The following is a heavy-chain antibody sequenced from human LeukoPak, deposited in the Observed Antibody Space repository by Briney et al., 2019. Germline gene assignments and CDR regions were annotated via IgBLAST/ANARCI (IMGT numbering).Heavy chain of an antibody. J-gene: IGHJ4*02. CDR3: VGEVGPRDFGN. V-gene: IGHV3-30*01. D-gene: IGHD1-26*01. CDR2: ISYDGTYE. Sequence: GGSLRLSCAASGFSFSSHAMHWVRQAPGKGLEWVALISYDGTYEDYPDSVKGRFSISRDDSKSTMSLQMNSLRLEDTAVYYCVGEVGPRDFGNWGQGTLVTVSS. CDR1: GFSFSSHA.